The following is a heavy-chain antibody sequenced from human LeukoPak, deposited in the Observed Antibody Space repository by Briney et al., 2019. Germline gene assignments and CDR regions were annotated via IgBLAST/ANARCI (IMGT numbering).Heavy chain of an antibody. CDR1: GFTFSSYA. Sequence: GGSLRLSCAASGFTFSSYAMHWVRQAPGKGLEWVAVISYDGSNKYYADSVKGRFTISRDNSKNTLYLQMNSLRAEDTAVYYCAKAAYDYVWGSYRSYYFDYWGQGTLVTVSS. V-gene: IGHV3-30*04. D-gene: IGHD3-16*02. J-gene: IGHJ4*02. CDR2: ISYDGSNK. CDR3: AKAAYDYVWGSYRSYYFDY.